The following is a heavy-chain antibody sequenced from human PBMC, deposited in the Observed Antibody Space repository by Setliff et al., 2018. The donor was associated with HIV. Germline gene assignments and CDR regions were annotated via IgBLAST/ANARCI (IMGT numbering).Heavy chain of an antibody. CDR1: SGSISTSSYY. Sequence: SETLSLTCIVSSGSISTSSYYWGWIRQPPGKGLEWIGSIYYSGSTYYNPSLKSRATLSVYTTKKQFLLKLRSVTAADTAVYYCARGSYYDTSGYRPGYFDYWGQETLVTVSS. D-gene: IGHD3-22*01. CDR2: IYYSGST. CDR3: ARGSYYDTSGYRPGYFDY. J-gene: IGHJ4*02. V-gene: IGHV4-39*06.